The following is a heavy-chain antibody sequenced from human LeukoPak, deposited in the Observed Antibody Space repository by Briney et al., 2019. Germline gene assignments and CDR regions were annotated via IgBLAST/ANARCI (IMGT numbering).Heavy chain of an antibody. Sequence: ASVKVSCKVSGYTLTELSMHWVRQAPGKGLEWMGGFDPEDGETIYAQKFQGRVTMTEDTSTDTAYMELSSLRSEDTAVSYCATVGYCSGGSCYGPYYFDYWGQGTLVTVSS. V-gene: IGHV1-24*01. CDR2: FDPEDGET. D-gene: IGHD2-15*01. CDR3: ATVGYCSGGSCYGPYYFDY. CDR1: GYTLTELS. J-gene: IGHJ4*02.